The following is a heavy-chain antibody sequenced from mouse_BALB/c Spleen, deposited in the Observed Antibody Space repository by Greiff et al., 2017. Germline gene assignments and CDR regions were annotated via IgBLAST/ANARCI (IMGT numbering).Heavy chain of an antibody. Sequence: VMLMESGAELARPGASVKLSCKASGYTFTSYWMQWVKQRPGQGLEWIGAIYPGDGDTRYTQKFKGKATLTADKSSSTAYMQLSSLASEDSAVYYCARGYYDYFDYWGQGTTLTVSS. CDR3: ARGYYDYFDY. CDR2: IYPGDGDT. V-gene: IGHV1-87*01. J-gene: IGHJ2*01. D-gene: IGHD1-1*01. CDR1: GYTFTSYW.